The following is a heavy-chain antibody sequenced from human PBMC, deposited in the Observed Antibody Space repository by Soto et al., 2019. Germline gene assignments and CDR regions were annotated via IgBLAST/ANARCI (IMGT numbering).Heavy chain of an antibody. Sequence: EVQLVESGGGLVQPGGSLRLSWAASGFTFSRYDIHWVRNAIGRGLEWVSAIGTAGDKDYPGSVKGRFTISRENAQNSLYLQMNSRRAGDTAVAYCARGRRRGIMVSGRTGLVYWGQGTLVTVSS. CDR1: GFTFSRYD. D-gene: IGHD3-10*01. J-gene: IGHJ4*02. V-gene: IGHV3-13*04. CDR3: ARGRRRGIMVSGRTGLVY. CDR2: IGTAGDK.